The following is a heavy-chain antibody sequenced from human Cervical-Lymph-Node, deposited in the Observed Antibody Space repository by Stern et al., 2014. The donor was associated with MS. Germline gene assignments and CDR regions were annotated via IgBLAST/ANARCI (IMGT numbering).Heavy chain of an antibody. J-gene: IGHJ6*02. CDR2: INPNSGGT. CDR1: GYTFTGYY. Sequence: QVQLVQSGAEVKKPGASVKVSCKASGYTFTGYYMHWVRQAPGQGLEWMGRINPNSGGTNYAQKFQGRVTMTRDTSIGTSYMELSRLRSDDTAVYYCARQHDYYYGMDVWGQGTTVTVSS. CDR3: ARQHDYYYGMDV. V-gene: IGHV1-2*06.